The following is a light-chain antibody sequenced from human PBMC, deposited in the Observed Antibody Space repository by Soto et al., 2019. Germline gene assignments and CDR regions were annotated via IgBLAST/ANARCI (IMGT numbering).Light chain of an antibody. V-gene: IGKV1-39*01. J-gene: IGKJ5*01. Sequence: DIQMTQSPSSLSASVGDRVTITCRASQSISNYLNWYQQKLGNAPKLLIYAASSLQSGVPSRFSGSGSGTDFTLTISSLQPEDFATYYCQQSYSTPFTFGGGTRLEIK. CDR1: QSISNY. CDR2: AAS. CDR3: QQSYSTPFT.